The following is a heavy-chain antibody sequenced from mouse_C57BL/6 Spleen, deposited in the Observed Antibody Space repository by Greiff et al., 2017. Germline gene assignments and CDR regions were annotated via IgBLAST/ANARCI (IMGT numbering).Heavy chain of an antibody. J-gene: IGHJ1*03. D-gene: IGHD2-1*01. V-gene: IGHV1-50*01. CDR2: IDPSDSYT. CDR1: GYTFTSYW. Sequence: VQLQQPGAELVKPGASVKLSCKASGYTFTSYWMQWVKQRPGQGLEWIGEIDPSDSYTNYNQKFKGKATLTVDTSSSTAYMQLSSLTSEDSAVYYCARRKLQIWYFDVWGTGTTVTVSS. CDR3: ARRKLQIWYFDV.